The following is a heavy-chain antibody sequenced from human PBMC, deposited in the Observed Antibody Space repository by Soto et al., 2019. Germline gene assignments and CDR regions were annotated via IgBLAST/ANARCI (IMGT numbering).Heavy chain of an antibody. CDR1: GGTFISYA. V-gene: IGHV1-69*13. CDR2: IIPIFGTA. Sequence: GASVKVSCKASGGTFISYAISWVRQAPGQGLEWMGGIIPIFGTANYAQKFQGRVTITADESTSTAYMELSSLRSEDTAVYYCARDHPGGLDCSGGSCYLEYSYDPQDGMDVWGQGTTVTVSS. D-gene: IGHD2-15*01. J-gene: IGHJ6*02. CDR3: ARDHPGGLDCSGGSCYLEYSYDPQDGMDV.